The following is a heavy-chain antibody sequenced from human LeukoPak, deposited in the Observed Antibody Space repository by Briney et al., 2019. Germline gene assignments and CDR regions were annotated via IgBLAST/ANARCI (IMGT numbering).Heavy chain of an antibody. J-gene: IGHJ3*02. Sequence: GGSLRLSCAASGFTFSSYAMSWVRQAPGKGLEWASATSGSGGSTCYTDSVKGRFTISRDNSKNTPYLQMNSLRAEDTAVYYCAKAVDTAMVRGAFDIWGQGTMVTVSS. CDR2: TSGSGGST. D-gene: IGHD5-18*01. V-gene: IGHV3-23*01. CDR3: AKAVDTAMVRGAFDI. CDR1: GFTFSSYA.